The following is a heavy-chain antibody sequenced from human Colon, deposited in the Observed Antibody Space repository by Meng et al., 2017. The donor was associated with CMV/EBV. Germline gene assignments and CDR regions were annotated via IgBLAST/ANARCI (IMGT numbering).Heavy chain of an antibody. D-gene: IGHD3-3*01. CDR3: ARDPSLITISVVVTYGMDV. Sequence: GESLKISCSASGFNFRSFEMNWVRQAPGKGLEWVSYISSGGQTIHYADSVKGRFTISRDNTNTLLYLEMTSLRSDDTAVYYCARDPSLITISVVVTYGMDVWGAGTTVTVS. V-gene: IGHV3-48*03. CDR1: GFNFRSFE. CDR2: ISSGGQTI. J-gene: IGHJ6*02.